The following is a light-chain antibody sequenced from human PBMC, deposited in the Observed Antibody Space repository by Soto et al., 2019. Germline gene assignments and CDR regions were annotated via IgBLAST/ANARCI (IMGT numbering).Light chain of an antibody. CDR3: SSYTGSSTPYV. J-gene: IGLJ1*01. V-gene: IGLV2-14*01. CDR2: DVS. Sequence: QSVLAQPASVSGSPGQSITISCTGTSSDIGSYNYVSWYQQHPGKAPKLMIYDVSNRPSGVSNRFSGSKSGNTASLTISGLQAEDEADYYCSSYTGSSTPYVFGAGTRSPS. CDR1: SSDIGSYNY.